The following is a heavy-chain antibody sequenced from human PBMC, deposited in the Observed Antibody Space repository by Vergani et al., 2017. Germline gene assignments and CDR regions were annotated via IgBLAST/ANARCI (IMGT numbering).Heavy chain of an antibody. J-gene: IGHJ6*03. CDR1: GFTFSSYS. Sequence: VQLVESGGGLVKPGGSLRLSCAASGFTFSSYSMNWIRQHPGKGLEWIGYIYYSGSTYYNPSLKSRVTISVDTSKNQFSLKLSSVTAADTAVYYCARDRQGPSRAMDVWGKGTTVTVSS. D-gene: IGHD6-13*01. CDR2: IYYSGST. V-gene: IGHV4-31*02. CDR3: ARDRQGPSRAMDV.